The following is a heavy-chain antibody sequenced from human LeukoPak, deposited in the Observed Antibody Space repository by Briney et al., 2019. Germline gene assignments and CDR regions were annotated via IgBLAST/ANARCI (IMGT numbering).Heavy chain of an antibody. J-gene: IGHJ6*04. CDR1: ACSFTIYA. D-gene: IGHD3-10*01. Sequence: APSVKVCCKAAACSFTIYAISWQRQAPGQGLERMGGAIPTFGAANYAQTLQGRVTITADNSKSTPYMELSSLRSEDTAVYYCATAPGVGSGRGYGKVVCCKEATV. CDR2: AIPTFGAA. V-gene: IGHV1-69*06. CDR3: ATAPGVGSGRGYGKVV.